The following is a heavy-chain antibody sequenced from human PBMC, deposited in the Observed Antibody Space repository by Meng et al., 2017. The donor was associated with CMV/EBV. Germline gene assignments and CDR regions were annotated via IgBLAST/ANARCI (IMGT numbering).Heavy chain of an antibody. J-gene: IGHJ6*02. Sequence: ASVKVSCKASGYTFTSYGISWVRQAPGHGLEWMGWISAYNGNTNYAQKLQGRVTITTDTSTSTAYMELRSLRSDDTAVYYCASSAGGHYYYGMDVWGQGTTVTVSS. CDR2: ISAYNGNT. CDR3: ASSAGGHYYYGMDV. D-gene: IGHD3-10*01. CDR1: GYTFTSYG. V-gene: IGHV1-18*01.